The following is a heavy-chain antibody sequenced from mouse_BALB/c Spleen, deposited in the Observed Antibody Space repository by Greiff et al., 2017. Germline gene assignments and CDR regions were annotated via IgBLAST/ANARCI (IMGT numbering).Heavy chain of an antibody. CDR1: GYTFSSYW. J-gene: IGHJ4*01. V-gene: IGHV14-3*02. Sequence: VQLKQSGAELMKPGASVKISCKATGYTFSSYWIEWVKQRPGHGLEWIGRIDPANGNTKYDPKFQGKATITADTSSNTAYLQLSSLTSEDTAVYYCARTATVYYAMDYWGQGTSVTVSS. D-gene: IGHD1-2*01. CDR3: ARTATVYYAMDY. CDR2: IDPANGNT.